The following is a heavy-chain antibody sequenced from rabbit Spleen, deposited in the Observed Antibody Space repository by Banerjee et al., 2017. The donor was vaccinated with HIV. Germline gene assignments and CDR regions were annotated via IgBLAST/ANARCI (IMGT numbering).Heavy chain of an antibody. Sequence: QEQLVESGGGLVQPEGSLTLTSTASGFSFSGILYMCWVRQAPGKGLEWIGYIVPIFGVTYYANRVNGRFTISSHNAQNTLYLQLNSLTAADTATYFCVREVAAKFKLWGPGTLVTVS. J-gene: IGHJ4*01. V-gene: IGHV1S47*01. CDR2: IVPIFGVT. CDR3: VREVAAKFKL. D-gene: IGHD4-1*01. CDR1: GFSFSGILY.